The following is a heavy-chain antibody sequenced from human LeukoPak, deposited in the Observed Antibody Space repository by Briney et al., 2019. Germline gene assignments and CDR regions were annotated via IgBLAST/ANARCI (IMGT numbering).Heavy chain of an antibody. CDR2: ISPKIVGT. CDR1: GYTFSDYY. V-gene: IGHV1-2*02. D-gene: IGHD3-3*01. Sequence: ASVKVSCKASGYTFSDYYIHWVRQTPGQGLEWMGWISPKIVGTNYAQNFQGRVTMTRDTSTNTAYMELRRLRPDDTAVYYCARHNYDFDFNSWGQGALVTVSS. CDR3: ARHNYDFDFNS. J-gene: IGHJ4*02.